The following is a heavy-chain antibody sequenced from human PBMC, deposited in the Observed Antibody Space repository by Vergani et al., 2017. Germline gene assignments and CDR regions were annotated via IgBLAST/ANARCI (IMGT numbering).Heavy chain of an antibody. CDR2: IKQDGSEK. Sequence: EVQLVESGGGLVQPGGSLRLSCAASGFTFSSYCMSWVRQAPGKGLEWVADIKQDGSEKYYVDSVKGRFTISRDNAMNSLYLQMNSLRAEDTAVYYCARAGYTVMAPDVAFDSGGQGTMVTVSS. J-gene: IGHJ3*02. V-gene: IGHV3-7*01. D-gene: IGHD5-18*01. CDR1: GFTFSSYC. CDR3: ARAGYTVMAPDVAFDS.